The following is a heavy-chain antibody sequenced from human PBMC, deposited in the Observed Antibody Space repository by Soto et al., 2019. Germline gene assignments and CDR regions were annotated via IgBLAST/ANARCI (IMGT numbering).Heavy chain of an antibody. CDR3: VEEGHFTNDY. CDR1: GFTFRNNW. D-gene: IGHD2-2*01. V-gene: IGHV3-74*01. J-gene: IGHJ4*02. Sequence: GGSLRLSCTASGFTFRNNWMHWVRQAPGKGLVWVSRISNDGSSKIYADSVKGRFTISRDNARNALYLQMNSLRAEDTAVYYYVEEGHFTNDYWGQGILVTVSS. CDR2: ISNDGSSK.